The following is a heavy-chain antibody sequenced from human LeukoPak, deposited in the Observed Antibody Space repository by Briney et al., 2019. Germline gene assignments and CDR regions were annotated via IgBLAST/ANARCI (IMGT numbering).Heavy chain of an antibody. D-gene: IGHD1-7*01. J-gene: IGHJ4*02. Sequence: GGSLRVSCAASGFTFDDHGMSWVRQAPGKGLEWVALIAHDGSNKYYADSVKGRFTISRDNSRSILYLQMNSLRPEDTAVYSCARSFFQWNYGSCLDSWGQGTLVTVSS. V-gene: IGHV3-30*03. CDR3: ARSFFQWNYGSCLDS. CDR1: GFTFDDHG. CDR2: IAHDGSNK.